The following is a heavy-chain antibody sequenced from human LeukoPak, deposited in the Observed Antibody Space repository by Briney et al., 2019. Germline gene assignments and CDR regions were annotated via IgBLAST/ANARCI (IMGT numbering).Heavy chain of an antibody. CDR2: INPNSGGT. D-gene: IGHD3-10*01. Sequence: ASVKVSCKASGYTFTGHYMHWVRQAPGQGLEWMGRINPNSGGTNYAQKFQGGVTMTRDTSISTAYMELSRLRSDDTAVYYCASYMSYYGSGSPVDIWGQGTMVTVSS. J-gene: IGHJ3*02. CDR3: ASYMSYYGSGSPVDI. V-gene: IGHV1-2*06. CDR1: GYTFTGHY.